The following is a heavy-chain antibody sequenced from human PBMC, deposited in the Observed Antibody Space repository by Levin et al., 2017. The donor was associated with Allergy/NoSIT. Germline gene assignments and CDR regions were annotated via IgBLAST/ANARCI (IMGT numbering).Heavy chain of an antibody. V-gene: IGHV3-30*18. CDR1: GFTFNYYA. CDR3: AKETTAGNIYFYGMDV. J-gene: IGHJ6*02. D-gene: IGHD6-13*01. Sequence: GGSLRLSCAASGFTFNYYAMHWVRQAPGKGLEWVAVISSNGGDEFYADSVKGRFTVSRDNSKNTVFLNMNSLRAEDTAVYHCAKETTAGNIYFYGMDVWGLGTTVTVSS. CDR2: ISSNGGDE.